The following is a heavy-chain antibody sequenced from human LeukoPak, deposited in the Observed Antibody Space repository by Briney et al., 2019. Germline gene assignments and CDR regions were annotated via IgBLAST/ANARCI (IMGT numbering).Heavy chain of an antibody. V-gene: IGHV3-23*01. J-gene: IGHJ3*02. D-gene: IGHD1/OR15-1a*01. CDR1: GFTFSSYF. CDR3: AKDQQGFDI. Sequence: GGSLRLSCGASGFTFSSYFMAWVRQTPGKGQEWVSTISGSGASTYYADSVKGRATISRDNSKNTLYLQMNSLRAEDTAVYYCAKDQQGFDIWGQGTMVTVSS. CDR2: ISGSGAST.